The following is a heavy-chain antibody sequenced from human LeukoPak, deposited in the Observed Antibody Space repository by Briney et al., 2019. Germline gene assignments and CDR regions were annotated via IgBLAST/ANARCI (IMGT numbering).Heavy chain of an antibody. CDR2: INPNSGGT. CDR1: GYTFTGYY. CDR3: ARDFSTGWFDP. V-gene: IGHV1-2*02. J-gene: IGHJ5*02. Sequence: GASVKVSCKASGYTFTGYYMHWVRQAPGRGLEWMGWINPNSGGTNYAQKFQGRVTMTRDSSISTVYMELSRLTSDDTAVYYCARDFSTGWFDPWGQGTLVTVSS.